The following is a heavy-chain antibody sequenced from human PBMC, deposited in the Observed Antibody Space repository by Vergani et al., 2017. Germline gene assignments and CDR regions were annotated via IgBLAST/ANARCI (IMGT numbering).Heavy chain of an antibody. D-gene: IGHD2-21*01. Sequence: EVQLVESGGGIVKPGGSLRLSCVASGFSFRNAWMNWVRRTPGKGLEWVGRIKSTFDRGTTDYAAAVKGRFTISRDDSKNTLFLQMNGLKTEDIAVYYCTTDPQYCGDASCCWLRDHHYYGMDVWGQGTTVTVSS. CDR3: TTDPQYCGDASCCWLRDHHYYGMDV. V-gene: IGHV3-15*07. J-gene: IGHJ6*02. CDR1: GFSFRNAW. CDR2: IKSTFDRGTT.